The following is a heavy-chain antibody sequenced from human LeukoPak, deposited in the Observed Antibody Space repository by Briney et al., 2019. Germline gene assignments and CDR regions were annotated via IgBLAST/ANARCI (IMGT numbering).Heavy chain of an antibody. CDR1: GGSISGGDYF. D-gene: IGHD2-21*01. J-gene: IGHJ3*01. CDR2: IYHSGGA. V-gene: IGHV4-30-4*01. CDR3: ARGVNAETPSADAFDL. Sequence: SETLSLTCTVSGGSISGGDYFWSWVRQPPGKGLEWIGYIYHSGGAHYNPSLKSPASISVDTSKNQFSLELRSVTAADTAVYCARGVNAETPSADAFDLWGQGTIVTVSS.